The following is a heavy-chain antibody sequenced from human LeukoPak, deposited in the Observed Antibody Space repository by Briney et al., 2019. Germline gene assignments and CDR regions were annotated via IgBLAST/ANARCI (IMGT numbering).Heavy chain of an antibody. J-gene: IGHJ6*04. CDR2: ISWNSGSI. D-gene: IGHD3-10*02. V-gene: IGHV3-9*01. CDR3: AELGITMIGGV. CDR1: GFTFDDYA. Sequence: GGSLRLSCEASGFTFDDYAMHWVRQAPGKGLEWVSGISWNSGSIGYADSVKGRFTISRDNAKNSLYLQINSLRAEDTAVYYCAELGITMIGGVWGKGTTVTISS.